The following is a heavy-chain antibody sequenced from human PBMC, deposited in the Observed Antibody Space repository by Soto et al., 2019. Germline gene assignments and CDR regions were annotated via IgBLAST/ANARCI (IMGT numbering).Heavy chain of an antibody. Sequence: SVKVSCKASGGTFSSYAISWVRQAPGQGLEWMGGIIPIFGTANYAQKFQGRVTITADESTSTAYMELSSLRSEDTAVYYCARGELRFLEWLPGYYYGMDVWGQGTTVTVSS. CDR1: GGTFSSYA. D-gene: IGHD3-3*01. CDR2: IIPIFGTA. J-gene: IGHJ6*02. CDR3: ARGELRFLEWLPGYYYGMDV. V-gene: IGHV1-69*13.